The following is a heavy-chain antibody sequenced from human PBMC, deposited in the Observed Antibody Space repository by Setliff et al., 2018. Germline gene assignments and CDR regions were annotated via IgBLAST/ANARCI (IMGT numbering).Heavy chain of an antibody. CDR3: ARESYYYYMDV. V-gene: IGHV4-4*07. J-gene: IGHJ6*03. CDR2: IYASGST. Sequence: PSETLSLTCTVSGGSISPYFWSWIRQPAGKGLEWIGRIYASGSTNYNPSLKSRVTISVDMSKNQFSLKLSSVTAADTAVYYCARESYYYYMDVWGKGTTVTVSS. CDR1: GGSISPYF.